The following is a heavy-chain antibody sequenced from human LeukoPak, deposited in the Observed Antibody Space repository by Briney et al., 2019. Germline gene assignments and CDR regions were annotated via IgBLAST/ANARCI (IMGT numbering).Heavy chain of an antibody. J-gene: IGHJ4*02. CDR3: ARGGAHSFDH. D-gene: IGHD3-16*01. CDR1: GFTFSNYL. CDR2: IKVDGSEK. V-gene: IGHV3-7*01. Sequence: GGSLRLSCVASGFTFSNYLMTWVRQAPGKGLEWLAHIKVDGSEKYYADSVKGRFTISRDNAKRSLYLQLDSLRAEDTALYYCARGGAHSFDHWGEGTPVTVSS.